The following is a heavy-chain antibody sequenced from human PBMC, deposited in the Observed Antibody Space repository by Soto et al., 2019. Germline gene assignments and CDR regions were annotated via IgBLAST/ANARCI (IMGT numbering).Heavy chain of an antibody. CDR3: ARGTKYSGYEGLLFVY. Sequence: ASVKVSCKASGYTFTSYGISWVRQAPGQGLEWMGWISAYNGNTNYAQKLQGRVTMTTDTSTSTAYMELRSLRSDDTAVYYCARGTKYSGYEGLLFVYWGQGTLVTVSS. D-gene: IGHD5-12*01. V-gene: IGHV1-18*01. J-gene: IGHJ4*02. CDR2: ISAYNGNT. CDR1: GYTFTSYG.